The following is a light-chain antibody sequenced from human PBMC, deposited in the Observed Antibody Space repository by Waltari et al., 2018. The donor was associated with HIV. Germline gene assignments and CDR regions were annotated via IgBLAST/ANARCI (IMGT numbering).Light chain of an antibody. V-gene: IGKV3-20*01. J-gene: IGKJ2*01. CDR2: GAS. CDR1: KSVSISY. CDR3: QQYGSSPPYT. Sequence: EIVLTQSPGTLSLSPGERATLSCRASKSVSISYLAWYQQKPGQAPRLLIYGASSRATGIPDRFSGSGSGTDFTLTISRLEPEDFAVYYCQQYGSSPPYTFGQGTKLDIK.